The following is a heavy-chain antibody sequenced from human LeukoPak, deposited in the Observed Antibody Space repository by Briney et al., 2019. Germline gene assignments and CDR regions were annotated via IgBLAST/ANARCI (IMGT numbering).Heavy chain of an antibody. CDR1: GFSFSDYA. Sequence: GGSLRLSCAASGFSFSDYAMTWVRQAPGKGLGWVSTISSGDDITYYADSVKGRFTISRDDSKNTLYLQMNSLRAEDTAIYYCAKRPGKAAAGPFDPWGQGTLVTVSS. J-gene: IGHJ5*02. CDR3: AKRPGKAAAGPFDP. V-gene: IGHV3-23*01. D-gene: IGHD6-13*01. CDR2: ISSGDDIT.